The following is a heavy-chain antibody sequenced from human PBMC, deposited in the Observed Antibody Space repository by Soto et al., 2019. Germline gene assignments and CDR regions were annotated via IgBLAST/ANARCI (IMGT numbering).Heavy chain of an antibody. V-gene: IGHV3-48*02. Sequence: GGSLRLSCAASGFTFSSYAMSWVRQAPGKGLGWVSYISSGSKTIYYAESVKGRFTVSRDNARNSQYLQMNSLRDEDTAVYYCAREDILGVRSFDYWGQGTLVTVSS. J-gene: IGHJ4*02. CDR3: AREDILGVRSFDY. D-gene: IGHD3-9*01. CDR2: ISSGSKTI. CDR1: GFTFSSYA.